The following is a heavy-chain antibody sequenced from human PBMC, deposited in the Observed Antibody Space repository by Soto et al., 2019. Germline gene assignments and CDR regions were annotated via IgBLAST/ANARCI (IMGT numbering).Heavy chain of an antibody. CDR3: ARRPLYRIRRLNWFDP. Sequence: SETLSLTCAVYGGSFSGYYWSWIRQPPGKGLEWIGEINHSGSTNYNPSLKSRVTISVDTSKNQFSLKLSSVTAEDTAVYYCARRPLYRIRRLNWFDPWGHGTMLTV. CDR1: GGSFSGYY. CDR2: INHSGST. V-gene: IGHV4-34*01. D-gene: IGHD1-1*01. J-gene: IGHJ5*02.